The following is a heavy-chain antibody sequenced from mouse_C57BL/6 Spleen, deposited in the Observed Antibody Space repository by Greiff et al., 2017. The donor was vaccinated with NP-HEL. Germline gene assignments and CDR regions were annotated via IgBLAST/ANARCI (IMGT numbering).Heavy chain of an antibody. D-gene: IGHD6-1*01. V-gene: IGHV1-58*01. J-gene: IGHJ4*01. CDR2: IDIGDGYT. CDR3: ARLAPSSMDY. CDR1: GYTFTSYG. Sequence: VQLQQSGAELVRPGSSVKMSCKTSGYTFTSYGINWVKQRPGQGLEWIGYIDIGDGYTEYNEKFKGKATLTADTSSSTAYMQLSSLTSEDSAIYFCARLAPSSMDYWGQGTSVTVSS.